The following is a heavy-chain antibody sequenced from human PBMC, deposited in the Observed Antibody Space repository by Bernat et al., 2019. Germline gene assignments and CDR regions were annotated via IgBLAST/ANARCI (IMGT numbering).Heavy chain of an antibody. CDR1: GFTFRSYW. D-gene: IGHD2-2*01. Sequence: EVQLVESGGGLVLPGGSLRLSCATSGFTFRSYWMHWVRQAPGKGLECVSHINTDGSSTTYADSVKGRFTVSRDNAKNTVYLQMNSLRAEDTAVYYCASLCSISPGCIDHWGQGILVTVSS. CDR2: INTDGSST. CDR3: ASLCSISPGCIDH. J-gene: IGHJ4*02. V-gene: IGHV3-74*03.